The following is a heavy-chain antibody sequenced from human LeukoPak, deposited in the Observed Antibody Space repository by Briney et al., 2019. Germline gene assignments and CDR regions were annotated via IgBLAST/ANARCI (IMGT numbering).Heavy chain of an antibody. J-gene: IGHJ4*02. CDR1: GFTFSSYA. Sequence: PGGSLRLSCAASGFTFSSYAMSWVRQAPGKGLEWVSAISGSGGSTYYADSVKGRFTISRDNSKNTLYLQMNSLKAEDTAVYYCARGDGGQQLVLWGQGTLVTVSS. V-gene: IGHV3-23*01. CDR2: ISGSGGST. CDR3: ARGDGGQQLVL. D-gene: IGHD6-13*01.